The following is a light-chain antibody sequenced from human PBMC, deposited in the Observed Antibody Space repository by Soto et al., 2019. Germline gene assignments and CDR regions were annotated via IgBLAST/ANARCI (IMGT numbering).Light chain of an antibody. Sequence: EIVMTQSPATLSVSPGERATLSCRASQSVSSNLAWYQQKPGQAPRLLIYGASTRATGIPARFSGSGSGTEFTLTISSLQSEDFAVYYCQKYNKWPTDYTFGQGTKLEIK. V-gene: IGKV3-15*01. CDR1: QSVSSN. J-gene: IGKJ2*01. CDR3: QKYNKWPTDYT. CDR2: GAS.